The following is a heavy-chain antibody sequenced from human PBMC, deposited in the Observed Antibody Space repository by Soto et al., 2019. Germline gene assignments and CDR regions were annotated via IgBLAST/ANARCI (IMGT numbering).Heavy chain of an antibody. Sequence: PGQGLEWMGWISAYNGNTNYAQKLQGRVTMTTDTSTSTAYMELRSLRSDDTAVYYCARVARPTVTTFHSWFDPWGQGTLVTVSS. CDR2: ISAYNGNT. V-gene: IGHV1-18*01. J-gene: IGHJ5*02. CDR3: ARVARPTVTTFHSWFDP. D-gene: IGHD4-17*01.